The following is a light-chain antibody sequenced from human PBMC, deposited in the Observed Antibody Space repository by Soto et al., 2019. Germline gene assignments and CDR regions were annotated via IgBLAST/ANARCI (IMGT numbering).Light chain of an antibody. Sequence: QSVLTQPASVSGSPGQSITISCTGTSSDVGGYNYVSWYQQHPGKAPKLMIYDVSNRPSGVSNRFSGSKSGNTASLSISGLQAEYEADYYCRSHPSSSTRVFGTGTTVTVL. J-gene: IGLJ1*01. V-gene: IGLV2-14*01. CDR2: DVS. CDR1: SSDVGGYNY. CDR3: RSHPSSSTRV.